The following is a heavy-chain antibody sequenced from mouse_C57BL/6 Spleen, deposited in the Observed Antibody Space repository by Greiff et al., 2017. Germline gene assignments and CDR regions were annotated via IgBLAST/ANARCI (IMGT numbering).Heavy chain of an antibody. D-gene: IGHD1-1*02. V-gene: IGHV1-62-2*01. J-gene: IGHJ4*01. CDR1: GYTFTEYT. Sequence: QVHVKQSGAELVKPGASVKLSCKASGYTFTEYTIHWVKQRSGQGLEWIGWFYPGSGSIKYNEKFKDKATLTADKSSSTVYMELSRLTSEDSAVYFCARHGRVLDPYGGKGAMDYWGQGTSVTVSS. CDR2: FYPGSGSI. CDR3: ARHGRVLDPYGGKGAMDY.